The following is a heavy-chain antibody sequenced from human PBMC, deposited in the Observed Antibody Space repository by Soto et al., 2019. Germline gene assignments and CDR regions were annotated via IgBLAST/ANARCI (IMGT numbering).Heavy chain of an antibody. J-gene: IGHJ4*02. CDR1: GGSVSSNSAA. D-gene: IGHD1-7*01. V-gene: IGHV6-1*01. CDR2: TYYRYKRYN. CDR3: GRAGTTRAYGY. Sequence: SQTLSLTCAISGGSVSSNSAALNWIRQTPQRGLEWLGRTYYRYKRYNDNAVSVKSRRTTNPDTSNNQFSPQLITVAPDDTAVYYYGRAGTTRAYGYWGQGTLVTVSP.